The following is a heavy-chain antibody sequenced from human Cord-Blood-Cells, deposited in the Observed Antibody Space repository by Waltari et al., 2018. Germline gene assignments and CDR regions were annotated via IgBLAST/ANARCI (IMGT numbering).Heavy chain of an antibody. CDR2: ISSSSSYI. V-gene: IGHV3-21*01. CDR1: GFTFSSSS. J-gene: IGHJ4*02. CDR3: ARGGELGYCSSTSCYDY. D-gene: IGHD2-2*01. Sequence: EVQLVESGGGLVKPGGSLRLSCAASGFTFSSSSINWVRQAPGKGLEWVSSISSSSSYIYYTDSVKGRFTISRDNAKNSLYLQMNSLRAEDTAVYYCARGGELGYCSSTSCYDYWGQGTLVTVSS.